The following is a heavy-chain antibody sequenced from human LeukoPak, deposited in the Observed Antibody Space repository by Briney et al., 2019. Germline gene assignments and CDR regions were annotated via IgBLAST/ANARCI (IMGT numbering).Heavy chain of an antibody. D-gene: IGHD1-26*01. V-gene: IGHV5-51*01. CDR2: IYPGDSDT. CDR3: ARHSGIGSYTKDNWFDP. Sequence: GESLKISCKGSGYSFTTYWICWVRQMPGKGLEWMGIIYPGDSDTRYSPSFQGQVTISADKSISTAYLQWSSLKASDTAMYYCARHSGIGSYTKDNWFDPWGQGTLVTVSS. J-gene: IGHJ5*02. CDR1: GYSFTTYW.